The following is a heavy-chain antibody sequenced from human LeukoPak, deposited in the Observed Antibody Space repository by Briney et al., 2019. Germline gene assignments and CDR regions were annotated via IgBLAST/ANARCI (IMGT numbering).Heavy chain of an antibody. Sequence: GASVKVSCKASGYTFTGYYMHWVRQAPGQGLEWMGWINPNSGGTNYAQRFQGRVTMTRGTSMSTAYMELSRLRSDDSAVYYCARYFYDSSGSSSDAFDIWGQGTMVTVSS. D-gene: IGHD3-22*01. CDR2: INPNSGGT. CDR1: GYTFTGYY. V-gene: IGHV1-2*02. CDR3: ARYFYDSSGSSSDAFDI. J-gene: IGHJ3*02.